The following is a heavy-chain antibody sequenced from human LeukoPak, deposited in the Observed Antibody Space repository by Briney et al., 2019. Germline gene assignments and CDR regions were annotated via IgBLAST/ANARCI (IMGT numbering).Heavy chain of an antibody. CDR2: ISSSSSYI. CDR3: ARDGYSNYVGWFDP. Sequence: PGGSLRLSCAASGFTFSSYSMNWVRQAPGEGLEWVSSISSSSSYIYYADSVKGRFTISRDNAKNSLYLQMNSLRAEDTAVYYCARDGYSNYVGWFDPWGQGTLVTVSS. CDR1: GFTFSSYS. D-gene: IGHD4-11*01. V-gene: IGHV3-21*01. J-gene: IGHJ5*02.